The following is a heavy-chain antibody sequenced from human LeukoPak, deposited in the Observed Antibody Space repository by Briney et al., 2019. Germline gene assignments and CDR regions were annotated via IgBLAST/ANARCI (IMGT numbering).Heavy chain of an antibody. CDR2: ISSSSSTT. V-gene: IGHV3-48*01. CDR1: GFTFSSYW. J-gene: IGHJ4*02. Sequence: GGSLRLSCAASGFTFSSYWMHWVRQAPGKGLEWVSYISSSSSTTYYADSVKGRFTISRDNAKNSLYLQMNSLRAEDTAVYYCARGAYYYEDWGQGTLVTVSS. D-gene: IGHD3-22*01. CDR3: ARGAYYYED.